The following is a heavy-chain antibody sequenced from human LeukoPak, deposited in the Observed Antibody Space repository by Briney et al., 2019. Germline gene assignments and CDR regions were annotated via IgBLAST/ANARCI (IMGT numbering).Heavy chain of an antibody. J-gene: IGHJ6*02. CDR1: GFTFSSYS. V-gene: IGHV3-21*01. CDR3: ARIVAAAPYGMDV. Sequence: PGGSLRLSCVASGFTFSSYSMNWVRQAPGKGLEWVSAISSRSNYIYYADSVKGRLTISRDNAKNSLYVQMNSLRAEDTAVYYCARIVAAAPYGMDVWGQGTTVTVSS. D-gene: IGHD6-25*01. CDR2: ISSRSNYI.